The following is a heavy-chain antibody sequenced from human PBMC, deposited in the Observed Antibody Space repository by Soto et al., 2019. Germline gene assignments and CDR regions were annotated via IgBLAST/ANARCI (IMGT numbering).Heavy chain of an antibody. Sequence: ASVQVSFQASRYTFPSYDINWVRQATGQELEWMGWMNPDTGNTGYAQKFQGRVTMTRDTSISTAYMELSSLRSEDTAVYYCARQWELSGYYYGMDVWGQGTTVTVSS. D-gene: IGHD1-26*01. CDR1: RYTFPSYD. J-gene: IGHJ6*02. CDR3: ARQWELSGYYYGMDV. CDR2: MNPDTGNT. V-gene: IGHV1-8*01.